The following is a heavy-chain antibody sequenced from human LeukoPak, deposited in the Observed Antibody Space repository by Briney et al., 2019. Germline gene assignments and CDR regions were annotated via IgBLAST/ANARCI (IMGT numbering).Heavy chain of an antibody. D-gene: IGHD2-8*01. J-gene: IGHJ4*02. CDR2: IYSDGNT. V-gene: IGHV3-53*01. Sequence: GGSLRLSCAASGFNVISNYMSWVRQAPGKGLAWVSLIYSDGNTFYADSVKGRFTISRDTSKNTLLLHMNSLRADDTAVYYCARVYPHSHIDYWGRGTLVAVSS. CDR1: GFNVISNY. CDR3: ARVYPHSHIDY.